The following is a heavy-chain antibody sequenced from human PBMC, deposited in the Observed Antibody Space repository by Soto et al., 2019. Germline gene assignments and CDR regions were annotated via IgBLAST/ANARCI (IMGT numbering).Heavy chain of an antibody. D-gene: IGHD3-10*01. CDR1: GGSISSYY. CDR3: ARVNSYYYGSGSLDY. V-gene: IGHV4-59*01. Sequence: SETLSLTCTVSGGSISSYYWSWIRQPPGKGLEWIGYIYYSGGTNYNPSLKSRVTISVDTSKNQFSLKLSSVTAADTAVYYCARVNSYYYGSGSLDYWGQGTLVTVSS. J-gene: IGHJ4*02. CDR2: IYYSGGT.